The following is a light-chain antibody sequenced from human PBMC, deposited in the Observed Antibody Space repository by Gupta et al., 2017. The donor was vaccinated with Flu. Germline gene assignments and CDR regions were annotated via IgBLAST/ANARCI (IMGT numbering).Light chain of an antibody. CDR3: QRRSNWPLT. J-gene: IGKJ4*01. CDR2: DAS. CDR1: QGVSNS. V-gene: IGKV3-11*01. Sequence: PATLSLSPGESATLSCRASQGVSNSLAWYQQKPGQAPRLLIDDASNRATGIPARCSGSGSGTDFTLTISSLEPEDVAVYCCQRRSNWPLTFGGGTRVEIK.